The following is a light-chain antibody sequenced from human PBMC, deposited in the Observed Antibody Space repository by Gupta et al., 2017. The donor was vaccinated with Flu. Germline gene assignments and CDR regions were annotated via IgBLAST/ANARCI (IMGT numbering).Light chain of an antibody. Sequence: SSGVGGDIYVSWHQQRPGKDPQLISNDVRDPAAGVSNRFSDSKSGNTASMTMSEVEAEAETDYYCYEYSLTATHVFGTGTKVTVL. CDR2: DVR. CDR1: SSGVGGDIY. CDR3: YEYSLTATHV. J-gene: IGLJ1*01. V-gene: IGLV2-14*04.